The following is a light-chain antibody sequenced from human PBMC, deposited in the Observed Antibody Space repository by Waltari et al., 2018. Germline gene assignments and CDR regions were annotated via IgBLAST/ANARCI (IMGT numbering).Light chain of an antibody. V-gene: IGLV4-69*01. CDR3: QTGGHGTWV. Sequence: QLVLTQSPSASASLGASVKLTCTLSSGHSSNVIAWLQQQPEKGPRYLMKVNSDGSHSKGEDIPDRFSGSTAGAERYLTISSVQPEDEADYYCQTGGHGTWVFGGGTKLTVL. CDR2: VNSDGSH. J-gene: IGLJ3*02. CDR1: SGHSSNV.